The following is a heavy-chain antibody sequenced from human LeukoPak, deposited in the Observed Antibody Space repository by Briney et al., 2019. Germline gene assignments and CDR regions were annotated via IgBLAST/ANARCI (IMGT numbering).Heavy chain of an antibody. CDR3: ARVSRGAMVQFDY. D-gene: IGHD5-18*01. CDR1: GGTFSSYA. Sequence: SVTVSCMASGGTFSSYAISWVRQAPGQGLEWMGGIIPIFGTANYAQKFQGRVTITADKSTSTAHMELSSLRSEDTAVYYCARVSRGAMVQFDYWGQGTLVTVSS. J-gene: IGHJ4*02. CDR2: IIPIFGTA. V-gene: IGHV1-69*06.